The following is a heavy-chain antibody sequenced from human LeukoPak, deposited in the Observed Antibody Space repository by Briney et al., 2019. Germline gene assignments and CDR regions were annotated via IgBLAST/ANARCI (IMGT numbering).Heavy chain of an antibody. V-gene: IGHV3-33*01. D-gene: IGHD4-17*01. CDR2: IWYDGSNK. J-gene: IGHJ6*02. CDR1: GFTFSSYG. CDR3: ARDGAGLDYGDYGIYGMDV. Sequence: GGSLRLSCAASGFTFSSYGMHWVRQAPGKGLEWVAVIWYDGSNKHYADSVKGRFTISRDNSKNTLYLQMNSLRAEDTAVYYCARDGAGLDYGDYGIYGMDVWGQGTTVTVSS.